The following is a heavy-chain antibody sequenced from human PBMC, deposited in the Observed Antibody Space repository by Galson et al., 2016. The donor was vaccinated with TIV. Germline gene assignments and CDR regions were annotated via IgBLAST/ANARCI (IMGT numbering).Heavy chain of an antibody. CDR2: IGGSGGST. Sequence: SLRLSCAASGFRFSSYAMNWVRQAPGKGLEWVSTIGGSGGSTYYAASVKGRFTISRDSSKNTVYLQMSSLRAEDPAIYYCAKDRQWIPSSLDYWGQGTLVTVSS. J-gene: IGHJ4*02. CDR1: GFRFSSYA. D-gene: IGHD5-18*01. CDR3: AKDRQWIPSSLDY. V-gene: IGHV3-23*01.